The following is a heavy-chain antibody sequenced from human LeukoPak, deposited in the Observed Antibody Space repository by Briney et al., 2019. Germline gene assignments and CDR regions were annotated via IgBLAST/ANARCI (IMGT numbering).Heavy chain of an antibody. CDR3: ARGPRYCSGGICYGSNFDY. Sequence: ASVKVSCKASGYTFTGYYMHWVRQAPGQGLEWMGWINPNSGGTNYAQKFQGRVTMTRDTSISTAYMELSRLRSDDKAVYYCARGPRYCSGGICYGSNFDYWGQGTLVTVSS. CDR2: INPNSGGT. CDR1: GYTFTGYY. D-gene: IGHD2-15*01. J-gene: IGHJ4*02. V-gene: IGHV1-2*02.